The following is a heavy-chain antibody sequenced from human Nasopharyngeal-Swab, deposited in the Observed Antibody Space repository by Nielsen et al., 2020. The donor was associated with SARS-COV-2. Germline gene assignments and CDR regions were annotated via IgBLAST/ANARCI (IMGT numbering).Heavy chain of an antibody. V-gene: IGHV3-30*18. J-gene: IGHJ4*02. CDR1: GFTFSSYG. CDR3: AKDASVYGIPYYFDY. CDR2: ISYDGSNK. D-gene: IGHD2-8*01. Sequence: GESLEISWAASGFTFSSYGMHWVRQAPGKGLEWVAVISYDGSNKYYADSAKGRFTISRDNSKNTLYLQMNSLRAEDTAVFYCAKDASVYGIPYYFDYWGQGTLVTVSS.